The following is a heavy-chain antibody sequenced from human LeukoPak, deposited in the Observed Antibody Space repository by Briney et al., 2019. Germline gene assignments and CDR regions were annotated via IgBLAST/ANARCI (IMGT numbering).Heavy chain of an antibody. CDR2: IRSKAYGGTT. D-gene: IGHD3-3*01. V-gene: IGHV3-49*03. CDR1: GFTFGDYA. Sequence: GRSLRLSCTASGFTFGDYAMSWFRQAPGKGLEWVGFIRSKAYGGTTEYAASVKGRFTISRDDSKSIAYLQMNSLKTEDTAVYYCTSVSAMHYYYYGMDVWGQGTTVTVSS. CDR3: TSVSAMHYYYYGMDV. J-gene: IGHJ6*02.